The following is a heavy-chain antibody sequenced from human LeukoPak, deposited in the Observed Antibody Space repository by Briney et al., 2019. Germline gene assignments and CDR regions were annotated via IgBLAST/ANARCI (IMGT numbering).Heavy chain of an antibody. CDR1: GGSISRYH. Sequence: SETLSLTCPVSGGSISRYHWSWIRQPPEKGLEWIGYIWYSGTTNYNPSLKSRVTISIDKSKNQFSLKLSSVTAADTAVYYCAKRGSGYVDYWGQGILVTVSS. V-gene: IGHV4-59*12. CDR3: AKRGSGYVDY. CDR2: IWYSGTT. J-gene: IGHJ4*02. D-gene: IGHD3-16*01.